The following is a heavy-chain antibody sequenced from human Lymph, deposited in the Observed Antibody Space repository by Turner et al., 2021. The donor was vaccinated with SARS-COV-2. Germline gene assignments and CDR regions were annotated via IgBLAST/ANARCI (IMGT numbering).Heavy chain of an antibody. CDR1: GFTFSTYT. CDR2: ISSSSSYI. D-gene: IGHD5-12*01. Sequence: EVQLVESGGGLVKPGGSLSLSCAASGFTFSTYTMNWVRQAPGKGLEWVSSISSSSSYIDYADSVKGRFTISRDNAKTSLDLQMNSLRAEDTALYYWARDGTNLVWLHPEYYFDYWGQGTLVTVSS. J-gene: IGHJ4*02. V-gene: IGHV3-21*01. CDR3: ARDGTNLVWLHPEYYFDY.